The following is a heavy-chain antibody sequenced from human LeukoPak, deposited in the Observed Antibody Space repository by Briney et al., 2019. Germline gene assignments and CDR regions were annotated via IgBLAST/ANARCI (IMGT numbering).Heavy chain of an antibody. CDR3: ATGRYSGSYPFDY. V-gene: IGHV3-30*04. CDR1: GFTFSSYA. J-gene: IGHJ4*02. D-gene: IGHD1-26*01. Sequence: GGSLRLSCAASGFTFSSYAMHWVRQAPGKGLEWVAVISYDGSNKYYADSVKGRFTISRDNSKNTLYLQMNSLRPEDTAVYYCATGRYSGSYPFDYWGQGTLVTVSS. CDR2: ISYDGSNK.